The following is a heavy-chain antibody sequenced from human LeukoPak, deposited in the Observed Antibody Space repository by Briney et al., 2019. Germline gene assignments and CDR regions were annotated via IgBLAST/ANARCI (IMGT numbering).Heavy chain of an antibody. Sequence: ASVTVSCKASGYTFTGYYMHWVRQAPGQGLEWMGSINPISGETNYAQKFQGGVTMTRDTSISTAYMELSRLRSDDTAVYYCARGVDLYSNYFDYWGQGTPVTVSS. D-gene: IGHD4-11*01. V-gene: IGHV1-2*02. CDR3: ARGVDLYSNYFDY. CDR2: INPISGET. J-gene: IGHJ4*02. CDR1: GYTFTGYY.